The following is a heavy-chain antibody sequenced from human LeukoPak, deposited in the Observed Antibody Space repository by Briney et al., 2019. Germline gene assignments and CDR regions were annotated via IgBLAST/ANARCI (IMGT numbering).Heavy chain of an antibody. J-gene: IGHJ3*02. D-gene: IGHD3/OR15-3a*01. V-gene: IGHV3-30*03. CDR2: ISYDGSNK. CDR3: TTGMGWTGMASDAFDI. CDR1: GFTFDDYA. Sequence: GGSLRLSCAASGFTFDDYAMHWVRQAPGKGLEWVAVISYDGSNKYYADSVKGRFTISRDNSKNTLYLQMNSLKTEDTAVYYCTTGMGWTGMASDAFDIWGQGAMVTVSS.